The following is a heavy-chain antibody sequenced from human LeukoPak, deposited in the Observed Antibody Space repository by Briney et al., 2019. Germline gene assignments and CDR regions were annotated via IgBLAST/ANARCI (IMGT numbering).Heavy chain of an antibody. CDR2: IKSKTDGGTT. Sequence: GGSLRLSCAASEFTFSNAWMSWVRQAPGKGLEWVGRIKSKTDGGTTDYAAPVKGRFTISRDDSKNTLYLQMNSLKTEDTAVYYCTTDPSSSWYGEYFQHWGQGTLVTVSS. V-gene: IGHV3-15*01. CDR1: EFTFSNAW. D-gene: IGHD6-13*01. J-gene: IGHJ1*01. CDR3: TTDPSSSWYGEYFQH.